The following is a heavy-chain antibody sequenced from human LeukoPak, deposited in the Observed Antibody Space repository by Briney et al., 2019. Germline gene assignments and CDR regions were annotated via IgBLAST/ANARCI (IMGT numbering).Heavy chain of an antibody. V-gene: IGHV3-49*04. CDR2: IRSKAYGGTT. J-gene: IGHJ3*02. Sequence: GGSLRLSCTASGFTFGDYAMSWVRQAPGKGLEWVGFIRSKAYGGTTEYAASVKGRFTISRDDSKSIAYLQMNSLKTEDTAVYYCTRVYGEPRGRAFDIWGQGTKVTVSS. D-gene: IGHD1-26*01. CDR1: GFTFGDYA. CDR3: TRVYGEPRGRAFDI.